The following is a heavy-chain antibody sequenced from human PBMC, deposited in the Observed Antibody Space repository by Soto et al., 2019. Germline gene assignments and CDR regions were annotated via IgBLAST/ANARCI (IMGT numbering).Heavy chain of an antibody. J-gene: IGHJ4*02. CDR3: ARVKGQITIFGVVRTYYFDY. CDR1: SGSISSGNW. Sequence: QVQLQESGPGLVKPSGTLSLTCAVSSGSISSGNWWSWVRQPPGKGLEWIGEIYHSGSTNYNPSLKSRVTISVDKSKNQFSLKLSSVTAADTAVYYCARVKGQITIFGVVRTYYFDYWGQGTLVTVSS. V-gene: IGHV4-4*02. CDR2: IYHSGST. D-gene: IGHD3-3*01.